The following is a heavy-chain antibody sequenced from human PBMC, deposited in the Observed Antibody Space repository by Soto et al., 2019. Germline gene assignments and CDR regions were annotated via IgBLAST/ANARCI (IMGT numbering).Heavy chain of an antibody. V-gene: IGHV4-39*01. CDR1: SGSISVTNVF. CDR2: VDYSGTA. CDR3: ARITGLHLDY. J-gene: IGHJ4*02. Sequence: SETLSLTCTVSSGSISVTNVFWGWVRQPPGKGLEWIGNVDYSGTAYFSPSLATRVTFHVDTSKNQFSLTLYSVTAADTAVYYCARITGLHLDYWGQGSLVTVSS. D-gene: IGHD1-20*01.